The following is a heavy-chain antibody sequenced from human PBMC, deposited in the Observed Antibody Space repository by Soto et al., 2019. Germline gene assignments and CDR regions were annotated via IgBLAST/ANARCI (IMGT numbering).Heavy chain of an antibody. J-gene: IGHJ4*02. CDR3: AKGSSGWYERFDY. D-gene: IGHD6-19*01. Sequence: EVQLLESGGGLVQPGGSLRLSCAASGFTFSSYVMSWVRQAPGKGLEWVSAISGSGGSTYYADSVKGRFTISRDNSRNALYLQMNSRRAGDTAVYYCAKGSSGWYERFDYWGQGTLVTVSS. V-gene: IGHV3-23*01. CDR1: GFTFSSYV. CDR2: ISGSGGST.